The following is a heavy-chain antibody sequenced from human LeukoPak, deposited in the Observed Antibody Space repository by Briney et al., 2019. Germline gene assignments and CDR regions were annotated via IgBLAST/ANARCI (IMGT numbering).Heavy chain of an antibody. V-gene: IGHV4-61*02. J-gene: IGHJ4*02. CDR2: IYTGGST. CDR3: ASGAGC. Sequence: SETLSLTCTVSGGSISSGSYYWSWIRQPAGKGLEWIGRIYTGGSTNYNPSLKSRVTISVDTSKNQFSLKLSSVTAADTAVYYCASGAGCWGQGTLVTVSS. D-gene: IGHD1-26*01. CDR1: GGSISSGSYY.